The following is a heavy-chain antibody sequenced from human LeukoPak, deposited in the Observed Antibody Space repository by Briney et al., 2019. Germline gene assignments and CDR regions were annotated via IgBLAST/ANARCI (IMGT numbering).Heavy chain of an antibody. J-gene: IGHJ6*03. CDR1: GGSISSYY. CDR2: IYYSGST. CDR3: ARDGPGYYYYMDV. V-gene: IGHV4-59*01. Sequence: SETLSLTCTVSGGSISSYYWSWIRQSPGKGLEWIGYIYYSGSTNYNPSLKSRVTISVDTSKNQFSLKLSSVTAADTAVYYCARDGPGYYYYMDVWGKRTTVTVSS.